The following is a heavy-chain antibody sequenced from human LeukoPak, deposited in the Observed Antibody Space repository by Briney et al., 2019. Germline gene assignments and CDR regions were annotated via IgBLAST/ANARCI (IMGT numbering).Heavy chain of an antibody. CDR2: IYYSGST. CDR1: GGSISSSSYY. J-gene: IGHJ3*02. CDR3: ARPPYPGYCSSTSCAKDAFDI. D-gene: IGHD2-2*01. Sequence: SETLSLTCTVSGGSISSSSYYWGWIRQPPGKGLEWIGSIYYSGSTYYNPSLKSRVTISVDTSKNQFSLKLNSVTAADTAVYYCARPPYPGYCSSTSCAKDAFDIWGQGTMVTVSS. V-gene: IGHV4-39*01.